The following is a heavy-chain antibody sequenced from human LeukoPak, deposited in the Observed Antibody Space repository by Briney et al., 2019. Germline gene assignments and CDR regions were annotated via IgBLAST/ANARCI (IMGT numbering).Heavy chain of an antibody. Sequence: GGSLRLSCAASGFTFSSYAMSWVRQAPGKGLEWVSDISGSGGSTYYADSVKGRLTISRDNSKNTLYLQMNSLRAEDTAVYYCAKANYYDSSGYWWAQGTLVTVSS. CDR2: ISGSGGST. CDR1: GFTFSSYA. V-gene: IGHV3-23*01. D-gene: IGHD3-22*01. CDR3: AKANYYDSSGYW. J-gene: IGHJ4*02.